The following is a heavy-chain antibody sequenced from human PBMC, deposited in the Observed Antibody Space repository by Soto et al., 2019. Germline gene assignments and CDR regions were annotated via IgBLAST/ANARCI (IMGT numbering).Heavy chain of an antibody. CDR2: INPNSGGT. J-gene: IGHJ5*02. CDR1: GYTFTSYY. CDR3: ARGLPTGGDTIFGVVIIRSWFDP. D-gene: IGHD3-3*01. V-gene: IGHV1-2*04. Sequence: VASVKVSCKASGYTFTSYYMHWVRQAPGQGLEWMGWINPNSGGTNYAQKFQGWVTMTRDTSISTAYMELSRLRSDDTAMYYCARGLPTGGDTIFGVVIIRSWFDPWGQGTLVTVSS.